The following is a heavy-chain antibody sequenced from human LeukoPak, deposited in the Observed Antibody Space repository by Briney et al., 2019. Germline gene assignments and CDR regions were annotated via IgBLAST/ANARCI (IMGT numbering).Heavy chain of an antibody. CDR1: GVSISSTSYY. D-gene: IGHD6-13*01. CDR2: IYYTGSP. V-gene: IGHV4-39*01. CDR3: ARHSPYSDPWYFDY. Sequence: SETLSLTCTVSGVSISSTSYYWGWIRQPPGKGLEWIGNIYYTGSPYYDPSLKSRVTISVDTSKNQFSLKLSSVTAADTAVYYCARHSPYSDPWYFDYWGQGTLVTVSS. J-gene: IGHJ4*02.